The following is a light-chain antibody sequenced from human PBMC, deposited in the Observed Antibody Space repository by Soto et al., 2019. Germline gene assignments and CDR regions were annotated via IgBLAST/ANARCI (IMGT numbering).Light chain of an antibody. CDR2: GAS. V-gene: IGKV3-20*01. CDR1: QTFSHSF. J-gene: IGKJ5*01. Sequence: LSLSPGAIATLSCRASQTFSHSFLYWFQQIPGQAPRLLIYGASMMATGITDRCGSGGSGTFFTLTSGMQEEDDFAVYCCQARSISTTFGQGTRLEIK. CDR3: QARSISTT.